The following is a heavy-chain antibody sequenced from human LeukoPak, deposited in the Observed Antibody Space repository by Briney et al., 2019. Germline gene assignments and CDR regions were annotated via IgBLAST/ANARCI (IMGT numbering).Heavy chain of an antibody. CDR1: GYTFTGYY. CDR2: INPNSGGT. CDR3: ASSYGSGSYQDFDY. D-gene: IGHD3-10*01. J-gene: IGHJ4*02. V-gene: IGHV1-2*06. Sequence: ASVKVSCKASGYTFTGYYMHWVRQAPGQGLEWMGRINPNSGGTNYAQKFQGRVTMTRDTSISTAYMELSRLRSDDTAVYYCASSYGSGSYQDFDYWGQGTLVTVSS.